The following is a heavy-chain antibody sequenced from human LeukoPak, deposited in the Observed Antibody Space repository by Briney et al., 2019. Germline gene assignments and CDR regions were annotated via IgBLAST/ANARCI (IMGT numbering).Heavy chain of an antibody. V-gene: IGHV3-23*01. CDR1: GFTFSGSA. D-gene: IGHD6-19*01. CDR3: AKELSGGWFFDY. J-gene: IGHJ4*02. CDR2: LSRSGGNP. Sequence: PGGSLKLSCAASGFTFSGSAMHWVRQAPGKGLEWVSGLSRSGGNPIYADSVRGRFTISRDNSQNTMFLQMNNLRVEDTAVYYCAKELSGGWFFDYWGQGALVTVSS.